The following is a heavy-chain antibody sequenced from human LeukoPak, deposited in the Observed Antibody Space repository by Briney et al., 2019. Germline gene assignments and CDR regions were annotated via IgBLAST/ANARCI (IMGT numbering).Heavy chain of an antibody. V-gene: IGHV4-59*01. CDR1: GGSISSYY. Sequence: PSETLSLTCTVSGGSISSYYWSWIRQPPGKGLEWIGYIYYSGSTNYNPSLKSRVTISVDTSKSQFSLKLSSVTAADTAVYYCARGISNYDHYFDYWGQGTLVTVSS. CDR3: ARGISNYDHYFDY. J-gene: IGHJ4*02. CDR2: IYYSGST. D-gene: IGHD4-11*01.